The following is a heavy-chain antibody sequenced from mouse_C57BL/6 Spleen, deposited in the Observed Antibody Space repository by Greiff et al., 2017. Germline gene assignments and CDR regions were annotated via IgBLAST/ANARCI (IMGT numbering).Heavy chain of an antibody. V-gene: IGHV1-19*01. D-gene: IGHD2-4*01. CDR2: INPYNGGT. CDR1: GYTFTDYY. CDR3: ARRGYYDYDRGFDY. J-gene: IGHJ2*01. Sequence: VQLQQSGPVLVKPGASVKMSCKASGYTFTDYYMNWVKQSHGKSLEWIGVINPYNGGTSYNQKFKGKATLTVDKSSSTAYMELNSLTSEDSAVYYCARRGYYDYDRGFDYWGQGTTLTVSS.